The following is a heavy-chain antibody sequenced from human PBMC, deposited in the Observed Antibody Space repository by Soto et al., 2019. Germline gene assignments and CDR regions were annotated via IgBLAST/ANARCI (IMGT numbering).Heavy chain of an antibody. V-gene: IGHV1-69*02. CDR3: AINSYDTEPY. J-gene: IGHJ3*01. CDR1: GGTFSSYT. Sequence: QVQLVQSGADVKKPGSSVKVSCKASGGTFSSYTISWVRQAPGQGLEWMGRIIPILGVANYAHKFQGRVTITADKTTSTAYMELSSLRSEDTAMYYCAINSYDTEPYWVQGTMVTVSS. CDR2: IIPILGVA. D-gene: IGHD3-22*01.